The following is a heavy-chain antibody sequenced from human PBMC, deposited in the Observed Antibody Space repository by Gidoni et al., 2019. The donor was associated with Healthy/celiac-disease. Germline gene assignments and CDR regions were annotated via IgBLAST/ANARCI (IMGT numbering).Heavy chain of an antibody. CDR3: AKDPYAYPGLGPLFDY. D-gene: IGHD3-16*01. CDR2: ISYDGSNK. J-gene: IGHJ4*02. Sequence: QVQLVASGGGVVQPGRSLRLSCAASGFTFSSYGMHWVRQAPGKGLEWVAVISYDGSNKYYADSVKGRFTISRDNSKNTLYLQMNSLRAEDTAVYYCAKDPYAYPGLGPLFDYWGQGTLVTVSS. V-gene: IGHV3-30*18. CDR1: GFTFSSYG.